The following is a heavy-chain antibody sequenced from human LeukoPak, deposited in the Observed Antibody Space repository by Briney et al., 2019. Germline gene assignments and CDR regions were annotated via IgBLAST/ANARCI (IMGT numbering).Heavy chain of an antibody. CDR3: ASEDNGYYDFWSGYRSNWFDP. CDR1: GFSFTNYD. V-gene: IGHV3-30-3*01. Sequence: PGGSLRLSCVASGFSFTNYDIHWVRQAPGRGLEWVAVTSLDGSNKLYTDTVRGRFIISRDNSKNTLYLQMNSLRAEDTAVYYCASEDNGYYDFWSGYRSNWFDPWGQGTLVTVSS. CDR2: TSLDGSNK. J-gene: IGHJ5*02. D-gene: IGHD3-3*01.